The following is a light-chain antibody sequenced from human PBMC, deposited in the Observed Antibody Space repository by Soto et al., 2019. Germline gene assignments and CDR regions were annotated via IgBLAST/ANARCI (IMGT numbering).Light chain of an antibody. CDR3: QSYDSSLSGYV. Sequence: QSVLTQPPSVSGAPGQRVTIACTGSSSNIRAGFDVHWYQQLPGTAPRLLIYANTKRPSGVPDRFSGSRSGTSISLAISGLRAEDEADYFCQSYDSSLSGYVFGTGTKLTVL. CDR1: SSNIRAGFD. J-gene: IGLJ1*01. V-gene: IGLV1-40*01. CDR2: ANT.